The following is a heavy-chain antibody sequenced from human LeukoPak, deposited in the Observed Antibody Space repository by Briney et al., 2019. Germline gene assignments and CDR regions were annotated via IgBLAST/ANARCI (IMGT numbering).Heavy chain of an antibody. CDR3: ARVHTPPYYDFWSGYYRGYYYYYMDV. J-gene: IGHJ6*03. CDR1: GFTFSSYW. CDR2: INSDGSST. Sequence: PGGSLRLSCAASGFTFSSYWMHWVRQAPGKGLVWVSRINSDGSSTRYADSVKGRFTISRDNAKNTLYLQMNSLRAEDTAVYYCARVHTPPYYDFWSGYYRGYYYYYMDVWGKGTTVTVSS. D-gene: IGHD3-3*01. V-gene: IGHV3-74*01.